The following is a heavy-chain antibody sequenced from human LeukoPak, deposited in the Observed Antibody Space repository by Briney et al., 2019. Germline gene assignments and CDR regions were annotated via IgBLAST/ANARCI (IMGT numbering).Heavy chain of an antibody. J-gene: IGHJ5*02. CDR1: GYSFTSYW. V-gene: IGHV5-51*01. CDR2: IYPGDSDT. Sequence: GESLQISCKGSGYSFTSYWIGWVRQMPGKGLEWMGIIYPGDSDTRYSPSFQGQVTISADKSISTAYLQWSSLKASDTAMYYCARQGSNYVPWFDPWGRGTLVTVSS. D-gene: IGHD4-11*01. CDR3: ARQGSNYVPWFDP.